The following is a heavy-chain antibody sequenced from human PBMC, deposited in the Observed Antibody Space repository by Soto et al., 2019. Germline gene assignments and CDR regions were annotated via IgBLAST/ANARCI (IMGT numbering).Heavy chain of an antibody. CDR2: ISYDGSNT. J-gene: IGHJ6*02. CDR1: GFTFSSYA. V-gene: IGHV3-30-3*01. D-gene: IGHD5-18*01. Sequence: GGSLRLSCAASGFTFSSYAMHWVRQAPGKGLEWVAVISYDGSNTYYADSVKGRFTISRDNSKNTLYLQMNSLRAEDTAVNYCARGMWSTAMVMESGYYYYGMDVWGQGTTVTVSS. CDR3: ARGMWSTAMVMESGYYYYGMDV.